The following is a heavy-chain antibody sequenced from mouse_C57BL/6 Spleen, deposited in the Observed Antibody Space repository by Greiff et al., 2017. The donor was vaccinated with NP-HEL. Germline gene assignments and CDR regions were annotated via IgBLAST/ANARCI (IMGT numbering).Heavy chain of an antibody. Sequence: QVQLQQPGAELVMPGASVKLSCKASGYTFTSYWMHWVKQRPGQGLEWIGEIAPSDSYTNYIQKFKGKSTLTVDKSSSTAYMQLSSLTSEDSAVDYCSVYGISYYFDYWGKGTTLTVSS. V-gene: IGHV1-69*01. J-gene: IGHJ2*01. D-gene: IGHD1-1*01. CDR2: IAPSDSYT. CDR3: SVYGISYYFDY. CDR1: GYTFTSYW.